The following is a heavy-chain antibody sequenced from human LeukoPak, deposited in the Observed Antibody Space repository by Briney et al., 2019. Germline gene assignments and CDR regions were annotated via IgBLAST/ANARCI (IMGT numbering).Heavy chain of an antibody. D-gene: IGHD4-11*01. J-gene: IGHJ4*02. Sequence: GGSLRLSCAASGFTFSSYAMSWVRQAPGKGLEWVSTINGGGVNTHYADSVGGRFTISRDNSKNTLFLQMNSLRDGDTAVYYCAKDLYSNYGPADYWGQGNLVTVSS. CDR3: AKDLYSNYGPADY. CDR2: INGGGVNT. CDR1: GFTFSSYA. V-gene: IGHV3-23*01.